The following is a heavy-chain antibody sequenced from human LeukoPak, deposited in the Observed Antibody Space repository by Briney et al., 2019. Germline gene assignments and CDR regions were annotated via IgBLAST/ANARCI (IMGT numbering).Heavy chain of an antibody. D-gene: IGHD3-10*01. CDR3: ARDSSLVRGVIRGAFDY. J-gene: IGHJ4*02. CDR2: INWNGGST. V-gene: IGHV3-20*04. CDR1: GFTFDDYG. Sequence: GESLRLSCAASGFTFDDYGMSWVRQAPGKGLEWVSGINWNGGSTGYADSVKGRFTISRDNAKNSLYLQMNSLRAEDTALYYCARDSSLVRGVIRGAFDYWGQGTLVTVSS.